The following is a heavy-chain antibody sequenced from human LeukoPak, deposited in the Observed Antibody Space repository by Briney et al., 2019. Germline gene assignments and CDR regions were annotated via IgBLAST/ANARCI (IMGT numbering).Heavy chain of an antibody. D-gene: IGHD3-9*01. CDR2: ISGSGGST. V-gene: IGHV3-23*01. J-gene: IGHJ6*02. Sequence: PGGSLRLSCAASGFTFSSYAMSWVRQAPGKGLEWVSAISGSGGSTYYADSVKGRFTISRDNPKNTLYLQMNSLRAEDTAVYYCAKAYYDILTGYYASWGQGTTVTVSS. CDR1: GFTFSSYA. CDR3: AKAYYDILTGYYAS.